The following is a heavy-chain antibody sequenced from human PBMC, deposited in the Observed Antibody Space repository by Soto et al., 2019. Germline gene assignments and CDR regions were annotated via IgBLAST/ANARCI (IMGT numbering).Heavy chain of an antibody. Sequence: QVQLVESGGGVVQPGRSLRLSCAASGFTFSSYAMHWVRQAPGKGLEWVAVISYDGSNKYYADSVKRRFTISRDNSKNTLYLQMNSLRAEDTAVYYCARGAAYYGSGSYQTGGYWGQGTLVTVSS. V-gene: IGHV3-30-3*01. CDR2: ISYDGSNK. CDR3: ARGAAYYGSGSYQTGGY. D-gene: IGHD3-10*01. J-gene: IGHJ4*02. CDR1: GFTFSSYA.